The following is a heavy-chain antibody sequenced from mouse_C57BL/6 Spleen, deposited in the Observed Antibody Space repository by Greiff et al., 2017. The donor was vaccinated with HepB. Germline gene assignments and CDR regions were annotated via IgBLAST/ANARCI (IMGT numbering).Heavy chain of an antibody. CDR3: TKDDYGSSDGYFDV. J-gene: IGHJ1*03. D-gene: IGHD1-1*01. Sequence: EVQLQQSGAELVRPGASVKLSCTASGFNIKDDYMHWVKQRPEQGLEWIGWIDPENGDTEYASKFQGKATITADTSSNTAYLQLSSLTSEDTAVYYCTKDDYGSSDGYFDVWGTGTTVTVSA. CDR1: GFNIKDDY. V-gene: IGHV14-4*01. CDR2: IDPENGDT.